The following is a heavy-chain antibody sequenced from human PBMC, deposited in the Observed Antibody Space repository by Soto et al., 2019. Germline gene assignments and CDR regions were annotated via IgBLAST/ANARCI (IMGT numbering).Heavy chain of an antibody. Sequence: QVQLQESGRGLVEPSQTLSLTCTVSGGSISGDGYYWSWIRHHPGKGLEWIGYVHYSGTTCYNPSLKSRLSISVDTSKTQFSLNLSSVTAADTAVYYCARGWTAGAGWANWFELWGQGTLVTVSS. CDR2: VHYSGTT. CDR1: GGSISGDGYY. J-gene: IGHJ5*02. V-gene: IGHV4-31*03. CDR3: ARGWTAGAGWANWFEL. D-gene: IGHD6-13*01.